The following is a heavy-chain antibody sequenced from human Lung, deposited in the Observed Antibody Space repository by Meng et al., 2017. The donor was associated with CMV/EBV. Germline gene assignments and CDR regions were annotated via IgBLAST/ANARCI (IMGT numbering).Heavy chain of an antibody. CDR3: ARGNGWRFDY. CDR2: ININTGNP. Sequence: QVQLVQSVSELKKPGDSVKISCQAAGYTFTSSSMNWVRHAPGQGLEWMGWININTGNPTYAQGFTGRFVFSLDTSVSTAYLQIDSLKADDTAVYYCARGNGWRFDYWGQGTLVTVSS. V-gene: IGHV7-4-1*01. J-gene: IGHJ4*02. D-gene: IGHD6-19*01. CDR1: GYTFTSSS.